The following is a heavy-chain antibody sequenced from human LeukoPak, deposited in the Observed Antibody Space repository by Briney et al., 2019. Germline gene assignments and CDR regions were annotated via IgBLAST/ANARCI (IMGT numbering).Heavy chain of an antibody. J-gene: IGHJ3*01. Sequence: GGSMRLSCAASGFTFSSYSMSWVRKAPGKRLEWVSSISSSSSYIYYADSVKGRFTISRDNAKNSLYLQMNSLRAEDTAVYYCAIPGRRWDDAFAFWGQGTMVTVSS. V-gene: IGHV3-21*01. CDR2: ISSSSSYI. CDR1: GFTFSSYS. CDR3: AIPGRRWDDAFAF. D-gene: IGHD4-23*01.